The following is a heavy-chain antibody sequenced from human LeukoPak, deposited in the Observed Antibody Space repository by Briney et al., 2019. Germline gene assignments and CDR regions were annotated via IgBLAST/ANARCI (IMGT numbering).Heavy chain of an antibody. CDR3: ARVITILLLKDY. Sequence: PSETLSLTCTVSGGSISSSSYYWGWIRQPPGKGLEWIGSIYYSGSTYYNPSLKSRVTISVDTSKNQFSLKLSSVTAADTAVYYCARVITILLLKDYWVQGTLVNVSS. J-gene: IGHJ4*02. CDR1: GGSISSSSYY. D-gene: IGHD2-21*01. CDR2: IYYSGST. V-gene: IGHV4-39*07.